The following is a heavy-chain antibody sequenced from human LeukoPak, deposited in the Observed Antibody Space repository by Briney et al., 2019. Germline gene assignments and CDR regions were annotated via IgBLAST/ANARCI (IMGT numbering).Heavy chain of an antibody. D-gene: IGHD3-10*01. V-gene: IGHV3-23*01. Sequence: GGSLRLSCAASGFTFSSYAMSWVRQAPGKGLEWVSAISGSGGSTYYADSVKGRFTISRDNSKNTLYLQMNSLRAEDTAVYYCARTPPLVRFGGVLYYFDYWGQGTLVTVSS. CDR2: ISGSGGST. J-gene: IGHJ4*02. CDR3: ARTPPLVRFGGVLYYFDY. CDR1: GFTFSSYA.